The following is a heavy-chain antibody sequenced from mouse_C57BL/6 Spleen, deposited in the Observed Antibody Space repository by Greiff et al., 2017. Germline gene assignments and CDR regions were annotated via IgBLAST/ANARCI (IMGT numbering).Heavy chain of an antibody. CDR1: GFTFSSYA. D-gene: IGHD3-1*01. CDR2: ISSGGDYI. Sequence: DVMLVESGEGLVKPGGSLKLSCAASGFTFSSYAMSWVRQTPEKRLEWVAYISSGGDYIYYADTVKGRFTISRDNARNTLYLQRSSLKSEDTAMYYCTREGTRGYFDVWGTGTTVTVSS. CDR3: TREGTRGYFDV. J-gene: IGHJ1*03. V-gene: IGHV5-9-1*02.